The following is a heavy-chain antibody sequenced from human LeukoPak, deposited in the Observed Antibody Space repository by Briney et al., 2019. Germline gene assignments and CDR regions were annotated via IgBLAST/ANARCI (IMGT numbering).Heavy chain of an antibody. Sequence: SETLSLTCSVSGVSISSYYWSWIRQPAGKGLEWIGRIYIGGSTNYNLSLKSRVTMSVDTSKNQFSLRLSSVTAADTAVYYCARSWLNQPYNWFDPWGQGTLVTVSS. D-gene: IGHD3-22*01. CDR3: ARSWLNQPYNWFDP. J-gene: IGHJ5*02. CDR2: IYIGGST. CDR1: GVSISSYY. V-gene: IGHV4-4*07.